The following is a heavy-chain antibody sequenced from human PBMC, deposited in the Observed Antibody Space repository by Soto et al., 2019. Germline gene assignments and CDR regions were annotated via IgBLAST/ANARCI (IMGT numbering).Heavy chain of an antibody. J-gene: IGHJ4*02. D-gene: IGHD3-16*01. CDR1: NYSISSGYY. Sequence: SVTLSLTCTVSNYSISSGYYWGWIRQSPGEGLEWIVSMYHSGTTYYNPSLKSRVTISIDTSKNQFSLKLTSVTSADTAVYFCARVAFGPIDYWGQGTLVTSPQ. V-gene: IGHV4-38-2*02. CDR2: MYHSGTT. CDR3: ARVAFGPIDY.